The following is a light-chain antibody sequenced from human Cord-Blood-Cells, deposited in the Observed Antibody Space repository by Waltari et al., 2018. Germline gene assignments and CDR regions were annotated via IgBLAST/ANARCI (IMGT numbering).Light chain of an antibody. V-gene: IGLV2-14*02. CDR2: EGS. CDR1: SSDVGGYNL. Sequence: QSALTQPASVSGSPGQSITISCTGTSSDVGGYNLVSWYQQHPGKAPKLMIYEGSKRPSGVSNRFSGSKSGNTASLTISGRQAEDEADYYCSSYTGSSTLVFGGGTKLTVL. CDR3: SSYTGSSTLV. J-gene: IGLJ3*02.